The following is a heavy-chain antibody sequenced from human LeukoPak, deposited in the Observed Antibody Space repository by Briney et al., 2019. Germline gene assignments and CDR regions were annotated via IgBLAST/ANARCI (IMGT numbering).Heavy chain of an antibody. Sequence: PGRSLRLSCAASGFTFSSYAMHWVRQAPGKGLEWVAVISYDGSNKYYADSVKGRFTISRDNSKNTLYLQMNSLRAEDTAVYYCARASHYYDSSGDAFDIWGQGTMVTVSS. D-gene: IGHD3-22*01. V-gene: IGHV3-30-3*01. CDR2: ISYDGSNK. CDR3: ARASHYYDSSGDAFDI. J-gene: IGHJ3*02. CDR1: GFTFSSYA.